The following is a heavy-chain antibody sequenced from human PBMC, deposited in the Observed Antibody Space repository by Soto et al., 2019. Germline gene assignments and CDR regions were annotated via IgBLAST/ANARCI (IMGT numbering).Heavy chain of an antibody. CDR1: GFSLTTSGMR. V-gene: IGHV2-70*04. D-gene: IGHD1-26*01. J-gene: IGHJ3*02. CDR2: IDWDDYK. CDR3: TRTTARDAATIAFDS. Sequence: GSGPTLVNPTQTLTLTCTFSGFSLTTSGMRVNWVRQPPGKALEWLARIDWDDYKLYSPSLKTRLTISKDTSKNQVVLTMTNVDPVDTPSYYCTRTTARDAATIAFDSWGQGTMVTVSS.